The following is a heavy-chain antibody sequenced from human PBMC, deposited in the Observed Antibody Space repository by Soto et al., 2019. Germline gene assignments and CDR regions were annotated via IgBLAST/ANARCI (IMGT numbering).Heavy chain of an antibody. Sequence: GGSLRLSCAASGFTFSSYAMSWVRQAPGKGLEWVSAISGSGGSTYYADSVKGRFTISRDNSTNTLYLQMNSLRAEDTAVYYCAKDYCTNGVCYRGRTIYYFDYWGQGTLVTVSS. CDR3: AKDYCTNGVCYRGRTIYYFDY. J-gene: IGHJ4*02. CDR1: GFTFSSYA. V-gene: IGHV3-23*01. CDR2: ISGSGGST. D-gene: IGHD2-8*01.